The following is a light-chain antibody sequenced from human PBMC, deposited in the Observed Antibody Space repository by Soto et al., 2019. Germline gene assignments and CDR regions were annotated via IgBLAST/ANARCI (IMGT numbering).Light chain of an antibody. J-gene: IGKJ4*01. Sequence: EILMTQSPATLSVSPGERATLSCRASQSVSSNLAWYQQKPGQAPRLLIYEASTRATGIPARFSGSGSGTEITLTISSLQSEDFAVYYCQQYNNWLTFGGGTKVEI. CDR3: QQYNNWLT. V-gene: IGKV3D-15*01. CDR2: EAS. CDR1: QSVSSN.